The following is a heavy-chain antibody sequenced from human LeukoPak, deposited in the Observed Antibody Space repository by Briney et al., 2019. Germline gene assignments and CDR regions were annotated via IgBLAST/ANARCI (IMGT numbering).Heavy chain of an antibody. J-gene: IGHJ5*02. CDR3: ARDLGRLRENIVVARPGFDP. Sequence: ASVKVSCKAFGYTFSSYGISWVRQAPGQGLEWMGWISGYNGNPNYAQKLQGRVTLTTDTSTSTAYMELRSLRSDDTAVYYCARDLGRLRENIVVARPGFDPWGQGTLVTVSS. D-gene: IGHD2-2*01. CDR1: GYTFSSYG. V-gene: IGHV1-18*01. CDR2: ISGYNGNP.